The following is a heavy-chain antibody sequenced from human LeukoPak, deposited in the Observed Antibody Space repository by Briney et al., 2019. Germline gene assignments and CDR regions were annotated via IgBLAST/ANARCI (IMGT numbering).Heavy chain of an antibody. V-gene: IGHV4-59*01. CDR3: ARALPGGGYYYYYYYGMDV. CDR2: IYYSGST. J-gene: IGHJ6*02. D-gene: IGHD3-22*01. Sequence: PSETLSLTCTVSGGSISSYYWSWIRRPPGKGLEWIGYIYYSGSTNYNPSLKSRVTISVDTSKNQFSLKLSSVTAADTAVYYCARALPGGGYYYYYYYGMDVWGQGTTVTVSS. CDR1: GGSISSYY.